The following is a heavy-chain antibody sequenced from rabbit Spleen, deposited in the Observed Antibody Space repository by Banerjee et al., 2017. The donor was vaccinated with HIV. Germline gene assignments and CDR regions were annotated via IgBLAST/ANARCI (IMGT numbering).Heavy chain of an antibody. Sequence: QSLEESGGGLVRPEGSLTLSCKASGFDFTSDYMTWVRQAPGKGLEWIGLIYTAGGSTDYASWVNGRFTISSDNAQNTIHLQMNSLTAADTATYFCARDSGSGDYIDVYFDFWGQGTLVTVS. V-gene: IGHV1S7*01. D-gene: IGHD1-1*01. CDR3: ARDSGSGDYIDVYFDF. CDR2: IYTAGGST. J-gene: IGHJ4*01. CDR1: GFDFTSDY.